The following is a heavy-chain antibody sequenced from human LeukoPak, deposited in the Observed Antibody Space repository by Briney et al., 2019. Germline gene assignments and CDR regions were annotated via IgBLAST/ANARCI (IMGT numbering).Heavy chain of an antibody. CDR3: ASVPDRGWLPFDY. CDR1: GGTFSSYA. D-gene: IGHD5-24*01. V-gene: IGHV1-69*05. Sequence: VASVKVSCKASGGTFSSYAISWVRQAPGQGLEWMGGITPIFGTTNYAQNFQGRITITTDESTSTAYMELSSLTSEDTAVYYCASVPDRGWLPFDYWGQGILVTVSS. J-gene: IGHJ4*02. CDR2: ITPIFGTT.